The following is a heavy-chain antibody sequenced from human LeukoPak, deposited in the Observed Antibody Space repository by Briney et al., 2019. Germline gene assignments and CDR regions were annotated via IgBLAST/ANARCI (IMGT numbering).Heavy chain of an antibody. CDR2: IIPIFGTA. J-gene: IGHJ4*02. CDR3: ARVLRYFDWLLGSFDY. CDR1: GYTFTSYS. V-gene: IGHV1-69*13. D-gene: IGHD3-9*01. Sequence: GASVKVSCKASGYTFTSYSINWVRQAPGQGLEWMGGIIPIFGTANYAQKFQGRVTITADESTSTAYMELSSLRSEDTAVYYCARVLRYFDWLLGSFDYWGQGTLVTVSS.